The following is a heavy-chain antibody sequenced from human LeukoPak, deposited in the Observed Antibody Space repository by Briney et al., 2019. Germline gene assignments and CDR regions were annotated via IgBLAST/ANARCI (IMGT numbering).Heavy chain of an antibody. D-gene: IGHD3-3*01. CDR1: GRSISSYY. J-gene: IGHJ5*02. V-gene: IGHV4-59*13. CDR2: GYYRGST. Sequence: SETLSLTCTVSGRSISSYYWSSSPRPPGEGLERIGYGYYRGSTTYNPSLKSRVTISVDTSKNQFSLKLSSVTAADTAVYYCASQGLRFLEWLTWGQGTLVTVSS. CDR3: ASQGLRFLEWLT.